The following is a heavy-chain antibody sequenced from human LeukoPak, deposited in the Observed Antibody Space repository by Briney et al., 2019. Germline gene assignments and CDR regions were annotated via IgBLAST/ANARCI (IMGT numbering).Heavy chain of an antibody. D-gene: IGHD3-22*01. Sequence: GASVKVSCKASGYTFTSYDINWVRQATGQGLEWMGWMNPNSGNTGYAQKFQGRVTMTEDTSIDTAYLDLSSLRSEDTAVYYCATPRYSDNRGYYYDLTYWGQGTLVTVSS. CDR1: GYTFTSYD. J-gene: IGHJ4*02. CDR2: MNPNSGNT. V-gene: IGHV1-8*02. CDR3: ATPRYSDNRGYYYDLTY.